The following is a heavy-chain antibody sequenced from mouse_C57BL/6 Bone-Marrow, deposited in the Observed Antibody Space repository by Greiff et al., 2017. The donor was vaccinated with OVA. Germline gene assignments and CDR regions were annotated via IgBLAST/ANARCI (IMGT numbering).Heavy chain of an antibody. V-gene: IGHV1-26*01. CDR3: ALYYTGSLWYFDV. CDR2: INPNNGGT. D-gene: IGHD1-1*01. J-gene: IGHJ1*03. CDR1: GYTFTDYY. Sequence: EVQLQQSGPELVKPGASVKISCKASGYTFTDYYMNWVKQSHGKSLEWIGDINPNNGGTSYNQKFKGKANLTVAKSSSTAYMELRRLTSEDTAVYDCALYYTGSLWYFDVWGTGTTVTVSS.